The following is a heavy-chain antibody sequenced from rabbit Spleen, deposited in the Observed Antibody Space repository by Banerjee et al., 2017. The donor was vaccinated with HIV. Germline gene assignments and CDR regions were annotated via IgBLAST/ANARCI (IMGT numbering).Heavy chain of an antibody. D-gene: IGHD7-1*01. CDR1: GFSFSDRDV. CDR2: INAATTKP. CDR3: GRDGDSSTRHTYFDL. J-gene: IGHJ4*01. V-gene: IGHV1S45*01. Sequence: QEQLVESGGGLVQPEGSLTLTCKASGFSFSDRDVMCWVRQAPGKGLEWIACINAATTKPVYATWAKGRFTISRTSSTTVTLRMTSLTAADTATYFCGRDGDSSTRHTYFDLWGQGTLVTVS.